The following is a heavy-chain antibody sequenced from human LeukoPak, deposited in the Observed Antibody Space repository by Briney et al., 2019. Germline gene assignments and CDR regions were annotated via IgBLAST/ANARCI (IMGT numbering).Heavy chain of an antibody. CDR1: GGSISSSSYY. CDR3: AREGYSSSWRWYYFDY. CDR2: IYYSGST. D-gene: IGHD6-13*01. Sequence: SETLSLTCTVSGGSISSSSYYWGWIRQPPGKGLEWIGSIYYSGSTYYNPSLKSRVTISVDTSKNQFSLKLSSVTAADTAVYYCAREGYSSSWRWYYFDYWGQGTLVTVSS. V-gene: IGHV4-39*07. J-gene: IGHJ4*02.